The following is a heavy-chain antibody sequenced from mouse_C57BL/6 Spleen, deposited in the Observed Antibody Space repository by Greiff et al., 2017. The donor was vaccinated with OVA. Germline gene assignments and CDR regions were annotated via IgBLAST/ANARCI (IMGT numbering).Heavy chain of an antibody. Sequence: VQLVESGPGLVAPSQSLSITCTVSGFSLTSNGVHWVRQPPGKGLEWLVVIWSDGSTTYNSAHTSRLSISKDNAKSQVFLKKNSLQTEDTAMYYCARHTILYSNYWYFDVWGTGTTVTVSA. J-gene: IGHJ1*03. D-gene: IGHD2-5*01. CDR3: ARHTILYSNYWYFDV. CDR2: IWSDGST. V-gene: IGHV2-6-1*01. CDR1: GFSLTSNG.